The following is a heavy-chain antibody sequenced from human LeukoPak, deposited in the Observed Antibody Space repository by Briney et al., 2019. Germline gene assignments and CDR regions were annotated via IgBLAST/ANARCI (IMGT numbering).Heavy chain of an antibody. CDR2: IYYSGST. Sequence: SETLSLTCTVSGGSVSSGSYYWSWIRQPPGKGLEWIGYIYYSGSTNYNPSLKSRVTISVDTSKNQFSLKLSSVTAADTAVYYCARSIAAAGTFWFDPWGQGTLVTVSS. D-gene: IGHD6-13*01. CDR1: GGSVSSGSYY. V-gene: IGHV4-61*01. J-gene: IGHJ5*02. CDR3: ARSIAAAGTFWFDP.